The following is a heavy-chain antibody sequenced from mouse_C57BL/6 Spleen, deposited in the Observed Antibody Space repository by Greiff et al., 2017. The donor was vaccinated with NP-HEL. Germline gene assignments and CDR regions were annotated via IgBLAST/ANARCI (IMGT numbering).Heavy chain of an antibody. CDR2: IYPGSGNT. Sequence: VQLQQSGAELVRPGASVKLSCKASGYTFTDYYINWVKQRPGQGLEWIARIYPGSGNTYYNEKFKGKATLTAEKSSSTAYMQLSSLTSEDSAVYFCARSRGGLPDYWGQGTTLTVSS. CDR1: GYTFTDYY. V-gene: IGHV1-76*01. CDR3: ARSRGGLPDY. D-gene: IGHD2-2*01. J-gene: IGHJ2*01.